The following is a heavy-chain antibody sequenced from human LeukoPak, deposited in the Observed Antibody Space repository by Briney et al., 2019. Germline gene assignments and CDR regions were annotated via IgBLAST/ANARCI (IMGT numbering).Heavy chain of an antibody. V-gene: IGHV3-21*01. CDR1: GFTFSSYS. D-gene: IGHD3-10*01. Sequence: GGSLRLSCAASGFTFSSYSMNWVRQAPGKGLEWVSSISSSSSYIYYADSVKGRFTISRDNAKNSLYLQMNSLRAEDTAVYYCARDDSRYGSGRGSYWGLGTLVTVSS. CDR2: ISSSSSYI. CDR3: ARDDSRYGSGRGSY. J-gene: IGHJ4*02.